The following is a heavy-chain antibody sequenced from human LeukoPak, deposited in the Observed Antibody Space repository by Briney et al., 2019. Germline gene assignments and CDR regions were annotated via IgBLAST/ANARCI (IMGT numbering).Heavy chain of an antibody. CDR1: GGSISSYY. Sequence: SETLSLTCTVSGGSISSYYWSWIRQPPGKGLEWIGYIYYSGSTNYNPSLKSRVTISVDTSKNQFSLKLSSVTAADTAVYYCARIAAAGTFFDYWGQGTLVTVSS. D-gene: IGHD6-13*01. CDR3: ARIAAAGTFFDY. CDR2: IYYSGST. J-gene: IGHJ4*02. V-gene: IGHV4-59*01.